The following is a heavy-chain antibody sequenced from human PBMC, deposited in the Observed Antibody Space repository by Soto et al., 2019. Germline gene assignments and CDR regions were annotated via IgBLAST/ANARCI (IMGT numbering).Heavy chain of an antibody. Sequence: QIQLLQSGAEVKKPGASVKVTCKASGYTFRNFGISWVQQAPGQGLEWMGGISAYNANANYAQKFQGRLTITADTYTSTAYMELRCLRSDDTAVYYCARENSDFDYWGQGTLVTVSS. V-gene: IGHV1-18*01. J-gene: IGHJ4*02. D-gene: IGHD6-13*01. CDR3: ARENSDFDY. CDR1: GYTFRNFG. CDR2: ISAYNANA.